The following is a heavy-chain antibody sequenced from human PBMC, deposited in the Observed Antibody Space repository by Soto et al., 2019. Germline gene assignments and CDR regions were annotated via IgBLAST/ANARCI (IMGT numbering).Heavy chain of an antibody. CDR2: IYYSGST. J-gene: IGHJ5*02. Sequence: QVQLQESGPGLVKPSQTLSLTCTVSGGSISSGNNYWSWIRQTPGKGLEWIGYIYYSGSTNYNPSLKSRATISLDTSKNQFSLRLNSVTVADTAVYYCARRVTGGGERFDPWGQGSLVTVSS. CDR3: ARRVTGGGERFDP. CDR1: GGSISSGNNY. D-gene: IGHD7-27*01. V-gene: IGHV4-30-4*01.